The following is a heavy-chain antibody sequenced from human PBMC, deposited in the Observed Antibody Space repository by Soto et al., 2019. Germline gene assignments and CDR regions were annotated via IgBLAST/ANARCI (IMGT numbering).Heavy chain of an antibody. CDR2: ISGSGGST. J-gene: IGHJ4*02. CDR1: GFTFSSYV. Sequence: EVQLLESGGGLVQPGGSLRLSCAASGFTFSSYVMSWVRQAPGKGLEWVSAISGSGGSTYYADSVKGRFTISRDNSKNTLYLQMNSLRAEDTAVYYCAKDRVLTGLSPYYWGQGTLVTVSS. D-gene: IGHD3-9*01. CDR3: AKDRVLTGLSPYY. V-gene: IGHV3-23*01.